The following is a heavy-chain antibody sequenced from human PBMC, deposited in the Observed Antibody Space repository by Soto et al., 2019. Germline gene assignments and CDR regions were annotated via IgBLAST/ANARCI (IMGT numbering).Heavy chain of an antibody. J-gene: IGHJ4*02. Sequence: ASVKVSCKASGYTFSSYHMYWVRQAPGQGLEWMGVINPSSGSRIYAQKFKDRVTMTRDTSTSTVYMDLSSLRSEDTAVYYCGRAYSGSSSPDYWGQGTLVTV. D-gene: IGHD6-6*01. CDR2: INPSSGSR. V-gene: IGHV1-46*01. CDR1: GYTFSSYH. CDR3: GRAYSGSSSPDY.